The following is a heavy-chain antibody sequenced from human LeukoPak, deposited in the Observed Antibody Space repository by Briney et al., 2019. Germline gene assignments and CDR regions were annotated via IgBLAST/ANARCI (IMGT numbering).Heavy chain of an antibody. D-gene: IGHD3-16*01. V-gene: IGHV3-69-1*01. J-gene: IGHJ3*02. CDR3: ARVGEYAFDI. Sequence: GGSLRLSCAVSGITFRSYEMNWVRQAPGKGLEWVSSISSSSYIYYADSVKGRFTISRDNAKNSLYLQMNSLRAEDTAVYYCARVGEYAFDIWGQGTMVTVSS. CDR2: ISSSSYI. CDR1: GITFRSYE.